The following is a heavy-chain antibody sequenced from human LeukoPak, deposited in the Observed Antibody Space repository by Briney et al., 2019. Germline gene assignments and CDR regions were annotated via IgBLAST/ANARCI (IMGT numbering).Heavy chain of an antibody. Sequence: ASVKVSCKASGYTFTSYDINWVRQATGQGLEWMGWMNPNSGNTGYAQKFQGRVTITRNTSISAAYMELSSLRSEDTAVYYCARGERDDYSKNFDYWGQGTRATVSS. J-gene: IGHJ4*02. CDR2: MNPNSGNT. D-gene: IGHD4-11*01. V-gene: IGHV1-8*03. CDR3: ARGERDDYSKNFDY. CDR1: GYTFTSYD.